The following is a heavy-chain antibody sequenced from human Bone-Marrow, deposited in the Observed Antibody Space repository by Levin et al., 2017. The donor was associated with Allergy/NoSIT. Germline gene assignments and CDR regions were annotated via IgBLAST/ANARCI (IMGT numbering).Heavy chain of an antibody. CDR2: INHSGST. V-gene: IGHV4-34*01. CDR3: ARGLPEYCSGGSCYSPFQFDY. Sequence: SQTLSLPCAVYGGSFRGYYWSWIRQPPGKGLEWIGEINHSGSTNYNPSLKSRVTISVDTSKNQFSLKLSSVTAADTAVYYCARGLPEYCSGGSCYSPFQFDYWGQGTLVTVSS. CDR1: GGSFRGYY. J-gene: IGHJ4*02. D-gene: IGHD2-15*01.